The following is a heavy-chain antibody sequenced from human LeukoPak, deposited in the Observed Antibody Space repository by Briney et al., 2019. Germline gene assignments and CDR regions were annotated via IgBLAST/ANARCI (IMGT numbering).Heavy chain of an antibody. CDR1: GGTLSSYA. CDR3: ARGIAVAGSNWFDP. Sequence: ASVTVSCKASGGTLSSYAISWVRQAPGQGLEWMEGIIPTFGTANYAQKFQGRVTITADESTSTAYMELSSLRSEDTAVYYCARGIAVAGSNWFDPWGQGTLVTVSS. J-gene: IGHJ5*02. V-gene: IGHV1-69*13. D-gene: IGHD6-19*01. CDR2: IIPTFGTA.